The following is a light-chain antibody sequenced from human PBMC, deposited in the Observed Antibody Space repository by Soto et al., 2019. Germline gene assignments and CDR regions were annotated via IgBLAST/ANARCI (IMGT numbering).Light chain of an antibody. CDR1: QRISNN. V-gene: IGKV3-15*01. CDR2: GAS. J-gene: IGKJ5*01. CDR3: QQCNNWPPIT. Sequence: EIVMTQSPATLPVSPGERATLSCRASQRISNNLAWYQQKPGQAPRLLIFGASFRATGIPARFSGSGSGTEFTLTISSLQSEDFAVYYCQQCNNWPPITFGQGTRLEIK.